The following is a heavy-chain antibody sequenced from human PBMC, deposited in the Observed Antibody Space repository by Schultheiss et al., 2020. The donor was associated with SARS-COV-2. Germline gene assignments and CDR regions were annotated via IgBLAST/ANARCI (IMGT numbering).Heavy chain of an antibody. V-gene: IGHV3-74*01. CDR3: ARDPDTPMTLDY. CDR2: INSDGRDT. Sequence: GGSLRLSCVASGFTFSTYWMHWVRQDPGRGLVSVSLINSDGRDTRYADSVKGRFIISRDNTKNTLYLQMNSLRAEDTVVYYCARDPDTPMTLDYWGQGTLVTVSS. CDR1: GFTFSTYW. J-gene: IGHJ4*02. D-gene: IGHD5-18*01.